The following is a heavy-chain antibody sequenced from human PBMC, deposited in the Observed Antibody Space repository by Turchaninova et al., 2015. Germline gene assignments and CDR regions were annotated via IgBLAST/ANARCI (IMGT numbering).Heavy chain of an antibody. D-gene: IGHD6-6*01. CDR1: GSIVRTTY. CDR3: ATSRGSSFDY. Sequence: EVQLVESGGGLIQPGGSLRLSCAASGSIVRTTYMSWVRQAHGKGLELVSNIYSVGSTYYAHSVKGRFTISRDSSKDTLYLQMNSLRAEDTALYYCATSRGSSFDYWGQGILVTVSS. V-gene: IGHV3-53*01. J-gene: IGHJ4*02. CDR2: IYSVGST.